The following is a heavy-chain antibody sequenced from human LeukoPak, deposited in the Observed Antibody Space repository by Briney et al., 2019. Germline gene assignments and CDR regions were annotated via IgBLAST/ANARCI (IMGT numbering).Heavy chain of an antibody. Sequence: PRGSPCLSCAASGFTFSSYAMSWVSQAPRKGLEWVSTISGSGGNTYYADSVKGRFTISRDNSKNTVDLQMNSLRAEDTAVYYCAKGAVRFLVGLDPWRRGNQGTVSS. D-gene: IGHD3-3*01. CDR2: ISGSGGNT. V-gene: IGHV3-23*01. CDR3: AKGAVRFLVGLDP. CDR1: GFTFSSYA. J-gene: IGHJ5*02.